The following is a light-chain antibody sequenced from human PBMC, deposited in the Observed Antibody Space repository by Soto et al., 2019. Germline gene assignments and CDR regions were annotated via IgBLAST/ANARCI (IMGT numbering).Light chain of an antibody. Sequence: DIQMTQSPSPLSASVGDRVTITCRASQSISNRLAWYQQKPGKAPKVLIYDASSLESGVPSRFSGSGSGTDFILTISSLQPDDFASYCCQHYGGMWTFGQGNKVEMK. J-gene: IGKJ1*01. CDR3: QHYGGMWT. CDR1: QSISNR. CDR2: DAS. V-gene: IGKV1-5*01.